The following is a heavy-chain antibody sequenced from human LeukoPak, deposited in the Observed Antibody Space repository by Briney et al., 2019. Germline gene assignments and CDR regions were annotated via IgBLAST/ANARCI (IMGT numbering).Heavy chain of an antibody. CDR3: ARPGRGAYDY. D-gene: IGHD3-16*01. CDR1: GFSFSTYW. Sequence: GGSLRLSCAASGFSFSTYWMSWVRQAPGKGLEWVANIKQDGFEKYYVDSVKGRFTISRDNAKNSLYLQMNSLRAEDTAIYYCARPGRGAYDYWGQGTPVTVSS. CDR2: IKQDGFEK. V-gene: IGHV3-7*01. J-gene: IGHJ4*02.